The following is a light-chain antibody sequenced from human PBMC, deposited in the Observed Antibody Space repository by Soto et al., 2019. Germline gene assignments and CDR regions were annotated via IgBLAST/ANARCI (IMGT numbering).Light chain of an antibody. J-gene: IGKJ1*01. CDR2: GAS. CDR3: QQYGSAPRT. Sequence: EIVLTQSPGTLSVSPGERASLSCRASQSVSSSFLSWYQQTPGQSPRLLIYGASGRATGIPDRFSGSGSGTDFTLTISSLEPEDFAVYYCQQYGSAPRTFGQGTKVDI. CDR1: QSVSSSF. V-gene: IGKV3-20*01.